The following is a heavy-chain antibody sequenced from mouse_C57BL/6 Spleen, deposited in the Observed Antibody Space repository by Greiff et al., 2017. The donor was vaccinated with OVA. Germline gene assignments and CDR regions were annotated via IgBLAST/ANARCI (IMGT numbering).Heavy chain of an antibody. Sequence: VQLQQSGPVLVKPGASVKMSCKASGYTFTDYNMNWVKQSHGKSLEWIGVINPYNGGTSYNQKFKGKATLTVDKSSSTAYIELNSLTSEDSAVYYCARSGSSGGYFDVWGTGTTVTVSS. J-gene: IGHJ1*03. CDR1: GYTFTDYN. D-gene: IGHD1-1*01. CDR3: ARSGSSGGYFDV. V-gene: IGHV1-19*01. CDR2: INPYNGGT.